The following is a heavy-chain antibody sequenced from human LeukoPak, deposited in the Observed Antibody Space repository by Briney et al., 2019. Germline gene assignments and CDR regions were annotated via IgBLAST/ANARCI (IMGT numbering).Heavy chain of an antibody. CDR3: ARAYSSSWYWNWFDP. Sequence: SETLSLTCTVSGGSISSGSYYWSWIRQPAGKGLEWIGRIYTSGSTNYNPSLKSRVTISVDTSKNQFSLKVSSVSAADTAVYYCARAYSSSWYWNWFDPWGQGTLVTVSS. CDR1: GGSISSGSYY. CDR2: IYTSGST. V-gene: IGHV4-61*02. J-gene: IGHJ5*02. D-gene: IGHD6-13*01.